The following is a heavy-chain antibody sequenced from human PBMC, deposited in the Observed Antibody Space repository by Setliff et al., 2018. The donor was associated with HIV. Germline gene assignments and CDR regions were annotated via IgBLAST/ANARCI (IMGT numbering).Heavy chain of an antibody. J-gene: IGHJ6*03. CDR3: ARDLGYCSSSSCYGSDYYMDV. D-gene: IGHD2-2*01. V-gene: IGHV1-18*01. CDR1: GYAFTSYG. CDR2: ISPYNDNT. Sequence: ASVKVSCKASGYAFTSYGISWVRQAPGQGLEWVAWISPYNDNTNYAQKLQGRVTMTTDTSTGTAYMELRCLRSDDTAVYYCARDLGYCSSSSCYGSDYYMDVWGKGTTVTVSS.